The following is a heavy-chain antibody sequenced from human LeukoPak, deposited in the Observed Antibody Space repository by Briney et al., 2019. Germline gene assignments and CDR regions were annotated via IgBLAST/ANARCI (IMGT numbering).Heavy chain of an antibody. Sequence: SETLSLTCAVYGGSFSGYYWSWIRQPPGKGLEWIGEINHSGSTNYNPSLKSRVTISVDTSKNQFSLKLSSVTAADTAVYYCARHGNYYGSGSYYWGQGTLVTVSS. CDR1: GGSFSGYY. CDR3: ARHGNYYGSGSYY. V-gene: IGHV4-34*01. J-gene: IGHJ4*02. CDR2: INHSGST. D-gene: IGHD3-10*01.